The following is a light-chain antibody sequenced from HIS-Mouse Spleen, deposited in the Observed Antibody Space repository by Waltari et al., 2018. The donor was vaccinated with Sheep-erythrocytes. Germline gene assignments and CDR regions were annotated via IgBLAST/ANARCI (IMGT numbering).Light chain of an antibody. J-gene: IGKJ4*01. V-gene: IGKV4-1*01. CDR1: QSVLYSSNTNHY. Sequence: DIVMTQSPDSLAVSLGERATINCKSSQSVLYSSNTNHYFAWYQQKPGQPPKLRIYWAATREAGVPDRFSGSGSGTDFTLTISSLQAEDVAVYYCQQYYSTLTFGGGTK. CDR3: QQYYSTLT. CDR2: WAA.